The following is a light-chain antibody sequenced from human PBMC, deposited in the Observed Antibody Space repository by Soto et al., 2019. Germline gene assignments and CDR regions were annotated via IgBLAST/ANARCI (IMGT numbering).Light chain of an antibody. CDR3: SLYAGSNNVV. Sequence: QSALTQPPSASGSPGQSVAISCTGTSSDIGAYKFVSWYQQHPGKAPKLIIDEVSIRPSGVPDRFSGSKSGNTASLTVSGLLAEDEADYYCSLYAGSNNVVFGGGTKLTVL. CDR2: EVS. J-gene: IGLJ2*01. CDR1: SSDIGAYKF. V-gene: IGLV2-8*01.